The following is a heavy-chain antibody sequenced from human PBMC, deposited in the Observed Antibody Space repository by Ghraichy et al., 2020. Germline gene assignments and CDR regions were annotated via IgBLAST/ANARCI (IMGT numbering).Heavy chain of an antibody. J-gene: IGHJ4*02. Sequence: SQTLSLTCAISGDDVSRDTATWNWLRHSPSRGLEWLGKTYYRSQWHFEYATSVEGRISVSPDTSKNQFGMQLKSVTPEDTATYYCARAGGGYYDYWSLGSLVTV. CDR3: ARAGGGYYDY. D-gene: IGHD3-16*01. CDR1: GDDVSRDTAT. CDR2: TYYRSQWHF. V-gene: IGHV6-1*01.